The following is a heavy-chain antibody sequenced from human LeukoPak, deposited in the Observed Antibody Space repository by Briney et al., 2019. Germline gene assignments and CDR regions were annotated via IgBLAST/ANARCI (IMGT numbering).Heavy chain of an antibody. CDR2: ISGSGGST. J-gene: IGHJ4*02. CDR3: AKGAEDSSGYYYPPFDY. Sequence: PGGSLRLSCAASGFTFSSYAMSWVRQAPGKGLEWVSAISGSGGSTYYADSVKGRFTISRDNSKNTLFLQMISLRAEDTAVYYCAKGAEDSSGYYYPPFDYWGQGTLVTVSS. V-gene: IGHV3-23*01. CDR1: GFTFSSYA. D-gene: IGHD3-22*01.